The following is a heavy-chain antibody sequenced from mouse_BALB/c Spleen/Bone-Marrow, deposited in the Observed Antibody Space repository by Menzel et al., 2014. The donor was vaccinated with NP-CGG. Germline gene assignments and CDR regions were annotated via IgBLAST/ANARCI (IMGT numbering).Heavy chain of an antibody. J-gene: IGHJ3*01. CDR3: AKNYYYGYVAY. Sequence: EVMLVESGGGLVQPGGSLKLSCAASGFDFXRYWVTWVRQAPGKGLEWIGEINPDSSTINYTPSLKDKFIISRDNAKNTLYLQMSKVRSEDTALYYCAKNYYYGYVAYWGQGTLVTVSA. V-gene: IGHV4-1*02. CDR2: INPDSSTI. CDR1: GFDFXRYW. D-gene: IGHD1-2*01.